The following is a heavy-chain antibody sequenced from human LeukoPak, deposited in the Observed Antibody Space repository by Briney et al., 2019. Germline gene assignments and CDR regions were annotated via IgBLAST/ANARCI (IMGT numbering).Heavy chain of an antibody. D-gene: IGHD6-6*01. V-gene: IGHV3-9*01. CDR2: ISWNSGSI. CDR1: GFTFDDYA. J-gene: IGHJ5*02. Sequence: GGSLRLSCAASGFTFDDYAMHWVRQAPGKGLEWVSGISWNSGSIGYADSVKGRFTISRDNAENSLYLQMNSLRAEDTALYYCAKDPRRYSSSAGWFDPWGQGTLVTVSS. CDR3: AKDPRRYSSSAGWFDP.